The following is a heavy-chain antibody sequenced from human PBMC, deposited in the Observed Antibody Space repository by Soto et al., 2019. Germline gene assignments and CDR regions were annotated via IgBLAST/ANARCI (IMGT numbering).Heavy chain of an antibody. CDR1: GYTFTSYG. Sequence: QVQLVQSGAEVKKPGASVKVSCKASGYTFTSYGISWVRQAPGQGLEWMGWISAYNGNTNYAQKLQGRVTMTTDPSTSKADMELRSLRSDDAAVYYCASAVGIWFGELGNYWGQGTLVTVSS. D-gene: IGHD3-10*01. V-gene: IGHV1-18*01. CDR2: ISAYNGNT. CDR3: ASAVGIWFGELGNY. J-gene: IGHJ4*02.